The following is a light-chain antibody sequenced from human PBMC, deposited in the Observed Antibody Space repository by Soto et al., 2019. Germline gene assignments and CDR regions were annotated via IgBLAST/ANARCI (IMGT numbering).Light chain of an antibody. CDR1: QIVYGRQ. J-gene: IGKJ5*01. CDR3: QVYGPSPPIT. CDR2: GVS. Sequence: EIVLSPSPGPPAFSPGERAAPFWRCSQIVYGRQLAWYQHKPGQAPRLLMYGVSSRATGIPDRFTGSGSGADFTLTISRLEPEDFAVYYCQVYGPSPPITFGQGTRLEIK. V-gene: IGKV3-20*01.